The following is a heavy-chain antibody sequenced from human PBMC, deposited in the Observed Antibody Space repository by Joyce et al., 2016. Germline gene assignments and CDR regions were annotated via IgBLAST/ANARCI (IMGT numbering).Heavy chain of an antibody. V-gene: IGHV3-49*05. J-gene: IGHJ5*02. D-gene: IGHD2-15*01. Sequence: EVQLVESGGGLVKPGRSLRLSCTSSGFTFGDYAMNWFSPAPGKGLEWVGFIRSKAYGGTTAYAASVKGRFPIARDDSKSIAYLQMNSLKTEDTAVYYWTRIGDCSGGSCYEGWFDPWGQGTLVTVSS. CDR3: TRIGDCSGGSCYEGWFDP. CDR2: IRSKAYGGTT. CDR1: GFTFGDYA.